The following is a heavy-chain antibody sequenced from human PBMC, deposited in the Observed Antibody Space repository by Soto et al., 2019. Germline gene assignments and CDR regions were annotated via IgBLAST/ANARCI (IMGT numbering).Heavy chain of an antibody. V-gene: IGHV1-3*01. CDR1: GYTFTSYA. Sequence: ASVKVSCKASGYTFTSYAMHWVRQAPGQRLEWMGWINAGNGNTKYSQKFQGRVTITRDTSASTAYMELSSLRSEDTAVYYCARSNVVVPAAMGGPARFWGQGTLVTVSS. J-gene: IGHJ4*02. D-gene: IGHD2-2*01. CDR2: INAGNGNT. CDR3: ARSNVVVPAAMGGPARF.